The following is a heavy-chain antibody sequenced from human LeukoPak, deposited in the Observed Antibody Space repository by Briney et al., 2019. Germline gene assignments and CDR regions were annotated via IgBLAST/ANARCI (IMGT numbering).Heavy chain of an antibody. V-gene: IGHV3-11*04. D-gene: IGHD1-1*01. CDR3: VRDRNWSADY. Sequence: GGSLRLSCAASGFTFSDYYMSWIRQAPGKGLEWVSYISSSGSTIYYADSVKGRFTISRDNAKNSLSLQMNSLSADDTAIYYCVRDRNWSADYWGQGTLVTVSS. CDR2: ISSSGSTI. J-gene: IGHJ4*02. CDR1: GFTFSDYY.